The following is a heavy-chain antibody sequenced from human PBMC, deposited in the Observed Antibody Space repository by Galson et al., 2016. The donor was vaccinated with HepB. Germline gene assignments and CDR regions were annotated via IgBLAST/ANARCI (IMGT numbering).Heavy chain of an antibody. CDR1: GFTFANFA. D-gene: IGHD6-19*01. J-gene: IGHJ4*02. Sequence: SLRLSCAASGFTFANFAMTWVRQVPGKGLEWVSAISGGSENIYYADSVKGRFTTSRDNSRNTFYLQMTSLTVEDTALYYCAKVMGGNSGWGAIDYWGQGTLVTVSS. V-gene: IGHV3-23*01. CDR2: ISGGSENI. CDR3: AKVMGGNSGWGAIDY.